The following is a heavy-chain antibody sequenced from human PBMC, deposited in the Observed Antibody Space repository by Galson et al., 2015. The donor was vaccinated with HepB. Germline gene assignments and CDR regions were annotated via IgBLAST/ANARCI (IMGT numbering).Heavy chain of an antibody. Sequence: SLRLSCAASGFTFSNAWMSWVRQAPGKGLEWVGRIKSKTDGGTTDYAAPVKGRFTISRDDSKNTLYLQMNSLKTEDTAVYYCTTSYDILTGYVQNWGQGTLVTVSS. CDR3: TTSYDILTGYVQN. CDR2: IKSKTDGGTT. V-gene: IGHV3-15*01. J-gene: IGHJ1*01. D-gene: IGHD3-9*01. CDR1: GFTFSNAW.